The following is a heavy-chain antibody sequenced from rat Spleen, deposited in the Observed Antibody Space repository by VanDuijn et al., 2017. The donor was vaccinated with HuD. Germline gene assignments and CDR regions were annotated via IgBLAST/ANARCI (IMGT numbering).Heavy chain of an antibody. Sequence: EVQLVESGGGLVQPGRSLKLSCAASGFIFSRSAMAWVRQAPTKGLEWVASITNTGGNIYYPDSVKGRFTISRDNAQNTLYLQMNSLRSEDTATYYCTNNWEAYYWGQGVMVTVSS. D-gene: IGHD5-1*01. J-gene: IGHJ2*01. CDR2: ITNTGGNI. V-gene: IGHV5S13*01. CDR1: GFIFSRSA. CDR3: TNNWEAYY.